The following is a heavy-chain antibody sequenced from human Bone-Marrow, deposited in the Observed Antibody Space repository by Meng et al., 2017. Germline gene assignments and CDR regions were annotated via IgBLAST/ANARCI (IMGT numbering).Heavy chain of an antibody. V-gene: IGHV3-7*01. J-gene: IGHJ4*02. CDR3: ARAKVRLYYFDY. CDR2: IKQDGSEK. Sequence: GESLKISCAASGFTFSSYWMSWVRQAPGKGLEWVANIKQDGSEKYYVDSVKGRFTISRDNAKNPLYLQMNSLRAEDTAVYYCARAKVRLYYFDYWGQGTLVTVSS. CDR1: GFTFSSYW.